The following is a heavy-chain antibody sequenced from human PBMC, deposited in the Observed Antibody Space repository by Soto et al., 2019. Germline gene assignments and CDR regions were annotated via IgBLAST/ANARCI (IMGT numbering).Heavy chain of an antibody. V-gene: IGHV1-46*01. J-gene: IGHJ4*02. CDR1: GYTFAMHY. D-gene: IGHD2-15*01. CDR2: INPSDGST. Sequence: QVQLVQSGAEVKKPGASVKISCKTSGYTFAMHYIHWVRQAPGQGLEWMGMINPSDGSTSYVQKFQGRVTMTRDTSATTVFLNMRRLTSPDTAVFYCAREDGGGGRRHDFWGQGTLVTVSS. CDR3: AREDGGGGRRHDF.